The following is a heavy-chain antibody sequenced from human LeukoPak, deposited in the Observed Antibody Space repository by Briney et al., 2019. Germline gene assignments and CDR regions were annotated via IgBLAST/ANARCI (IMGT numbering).Heavy chain of an antibody. D-gene: IGHD2-2*01. J-gene: IGHJ1*01. CDR1: GFIFGRDW. Sequence: GGSLRLTCVASGFIFGRDWISWVRQAPGKGLEWVACVKQDGTEKNYVVSVWGGLTVSVDNGKTSLYLQMNSLRAEDTAKYYCATLDSTKSVLWGRGTAVIVSS. CDR3: ATLDSTKSVL. CDR2: VKQDGTEK. V-gene: IGHV3-7*01.